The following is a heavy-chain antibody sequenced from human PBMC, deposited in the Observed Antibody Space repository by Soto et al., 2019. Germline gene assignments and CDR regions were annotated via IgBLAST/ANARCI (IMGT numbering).Heavy chain of an antibody. CDR2: IYYSGST. V-gene: IGHV4-39*01. CDR3: ARLGGYDSYYYGMDV. Sequence: SETLSLTCTVSGGSISSSSYYWGWIRQPPGKGLEWIGSIYYSGSTYYNPSLKSRVTISVDTSKNQFSLKLSSVTAADTAVYYCARLGGYDSYYYGMDVWGQGTTVTVSS. D-gene: IGHD5-12*01. CDR1: GGSISSSSYY. J-gene: IGHJ6*02.